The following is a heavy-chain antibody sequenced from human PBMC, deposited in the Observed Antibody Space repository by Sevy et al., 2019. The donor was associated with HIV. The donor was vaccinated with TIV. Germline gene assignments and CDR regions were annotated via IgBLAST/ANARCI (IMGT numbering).Heavy chain of an antibody. V-gene: IGHV3-33*01. Sequence: GGSLRLSCAASGFTLSNNHMHWVRQAPGKGLEWVAAMWYGGSNEYYADSVKGRFTISRDNSKNTLDLQMNSLRAEDTAVYYCARDNLALDVWGQGTTVTVSS. CDR2: MWYGGSNE. CDR1: GFTLSNNH. J-gene: IGHJ6*02. CDR3: ARDNLALDV.